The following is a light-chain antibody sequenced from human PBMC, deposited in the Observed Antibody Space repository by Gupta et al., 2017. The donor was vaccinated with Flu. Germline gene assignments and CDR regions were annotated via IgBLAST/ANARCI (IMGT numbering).Light chain of an antibody. CDR1: QSVLYSSNNKNY. CDR2: WAS. J-gene: IGKJ1*01. CDR3: QKDYTTPPT. Sequence: DIVMTQSPDSLAVSLCERATINCKSSQSVLYSSNNKNYLAWYQQKPGQPPKLLIYWASTRESGVPDRFSGSGSGTDFTLTISSLQAEDVAVYYCQKDYTTPPTFGQGTKVEIK. V-gene: IGKV4-1*01.